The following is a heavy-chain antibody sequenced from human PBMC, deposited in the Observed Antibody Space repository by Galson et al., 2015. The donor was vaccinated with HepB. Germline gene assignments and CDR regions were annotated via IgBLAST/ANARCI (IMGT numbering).Heavy chain of an antibody. CDR3: ARLTLYLTTIGVIPAALRRGFDY. J-gene: IGHJ4*02. V-gene: IGHV3-23*01. CDR2: VSGSGAST. CDR1: GFTFSSYA. Sequence: SLRLSCAASGFTFSSYAMNWVRLAPGKGLEWVSTVSGSGASTFYADSVQGRFTISRDNSKNTLYLQMNSLRAEDTAVYYCARLTLYLTTIGVIPAALRRGFDYWGQGTLVTVSS. D-gene: IGHD2-2*01.